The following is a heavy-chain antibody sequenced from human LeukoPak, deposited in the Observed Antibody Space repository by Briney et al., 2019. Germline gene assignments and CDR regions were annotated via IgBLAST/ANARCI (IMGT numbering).Heavy chain of an antibody. CDR2: IFHSENT. CDR3: AREYLEYGSGNDYFDY. J-gene: IGHJ4*02. V-gene: IGHV4-38-2*02. Sequence: SETLSLTCTVSGYSVRSGHYWGWIRQPPGKGLEWIGNIFHSENTYYNPSLKSRVTISLDTSKNHFSLKVSSVTAADTAVYYCAREYLEYGSGNDYFDYXGQGTLVTVSS. D-gene: IGHD3-10*01. CDR1: GYSVRSGHY.